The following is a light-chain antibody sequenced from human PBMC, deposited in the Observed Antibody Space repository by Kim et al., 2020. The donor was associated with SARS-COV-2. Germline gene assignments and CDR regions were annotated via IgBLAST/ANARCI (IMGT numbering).Light chain of an antibody. V-gene: IGKV3-20*01. CDR1: QSVGSSL. J-gene: IGKJ2*03. CDR3: QQYFSSPYS. CDR2: EAF. Sequence: EIVLTQSPGTLSLSPGERATLSCRASQSVGSSLLAWYQQKPGQAPRLLIYEAFKRVAGIPDRFSGSGSGTDFTLTISRPEPEDFAMYYCQQYFSSPYSFGQGTKLEI.